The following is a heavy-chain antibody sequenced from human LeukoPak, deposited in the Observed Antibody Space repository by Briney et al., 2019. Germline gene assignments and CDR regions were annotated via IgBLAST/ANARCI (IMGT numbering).Heavy chain of an antibody. Sequence: QPGGSLRLSCAASGSTFSVHTMNWVRQAPGKGLEWISYISNTGSVIYYADSVKGRFTISRDNAKNSLYLQMNSLRAEDTAVYYCYVVVTAPAWGQGTLVTVSS. CDR1: GSTFSVHT. V-gene: IGHV3-48*04. D-gene: IGHD2-21*02. CDR2: ISNTGSVI. CDR3: YVVVTAPA. J-gene: IGHJ5*02.